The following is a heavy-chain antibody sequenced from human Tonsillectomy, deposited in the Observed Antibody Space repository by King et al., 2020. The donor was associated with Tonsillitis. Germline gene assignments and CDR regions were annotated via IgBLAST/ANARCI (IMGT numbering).Heavy chain of an antibody. V-gene: IGHV3-48*01. D-gene: IGHD3-22*01. CDR3: AGDLNLLI. Sequence: VQLVESGGGLVQPGGSLRLSCAASGFTFSSYSMNWVRQAPGKGLEGVSYISSSSSTIYYADSVKGRFTISRDNAKNSLYIQMNNLRAEDTAVYYCAGDLNLLIWGQGTLATVSS. CDR1: GFTFSSYS. CDR2: ISSSSSTI. J-gene: IGHJ4*02.